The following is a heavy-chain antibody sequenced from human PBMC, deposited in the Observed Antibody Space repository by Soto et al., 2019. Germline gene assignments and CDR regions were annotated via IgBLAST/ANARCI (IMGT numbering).Heavy chain of an antibody. CDR2: IYWDDDK. CDR3: AHSRYSNGYLPFDY. CDR1: GFPLSTNKIG. D-gene: IGHD5-18*01. Sequence: GPAPVTQTQTVGLACSFPGFPLSTNKIGVCWIRQPPGKALEWLALIYWDDDKRYSPSLKSRLTITKDTSKNQVVLTMTNMDPVDTSTYYCAHSRYSNGYLPFDYWGQGTQVTVSS. J-gene: IGHJ4*02. V-gene: IGHV2-5*02.